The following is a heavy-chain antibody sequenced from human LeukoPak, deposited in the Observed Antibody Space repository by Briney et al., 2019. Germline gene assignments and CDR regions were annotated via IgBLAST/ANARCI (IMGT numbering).Heavy chain of an antibody. CDR3: ASSPWGSYRYNPFDY. D-gene: IGHD3-16*02. Sequence: QSGGSLRLSCAASGFTFSSYAMSWVRQAPGKGLEWVSAISGSGGSTYYADSVKGRFTISRDNSKNTLYLQMNSLRAEDTAVYYCASSPWGSYRYNPFDYWGQGTLVTVSS. V-gene: IGHV3-23*01. J-gene: IGHJ4*02. CDR2: ISGSGGST. CDR1: GFTFSSYA.